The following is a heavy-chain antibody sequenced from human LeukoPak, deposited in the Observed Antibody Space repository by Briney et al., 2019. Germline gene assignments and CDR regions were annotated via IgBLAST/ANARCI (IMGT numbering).Heavy chain of an antibody. V-gene: IGHV3-30-3*01. Sequence: GGSLRLSCAASGFTFSSYAMHWVRQAPGKGLEWVAVISYDGSNKYYADSVKGRFTISRDNSKNTLYLQMNGLRAEDTAVYYCARGLYFAPKVWGQGTTVTVSS. J-gene: IGHJ6*02. CDR3: ARGLYFAPKV. D-gene: IGHD3-9*01. CDR1: GFTFSSYA. CDR2: ISYDGSNK.